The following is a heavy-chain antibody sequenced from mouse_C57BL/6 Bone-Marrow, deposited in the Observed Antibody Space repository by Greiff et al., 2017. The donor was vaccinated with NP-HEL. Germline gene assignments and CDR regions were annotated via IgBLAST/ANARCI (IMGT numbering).Heavy chain of an antibody. D-gene: IGHD2-5*01. CDR1: GYTFTSYW. V-gene: IGHV1-69*01. CDR3: ARKGSNYDYAMDY. J-gene: IGHJ4*01. CDR2: IDPSDSYT. Sequence: QVQLQQPGAELVMPGASVKLSCKASGYTFTSYWMHWVKQRPGQGLEWIGEIDPSDSYTNYNQKFKGQSTLTVDKSSSTAYMQLSSLTSEDSAVYYCARKGSNYDYAMDYWGQGTSVTVSS.